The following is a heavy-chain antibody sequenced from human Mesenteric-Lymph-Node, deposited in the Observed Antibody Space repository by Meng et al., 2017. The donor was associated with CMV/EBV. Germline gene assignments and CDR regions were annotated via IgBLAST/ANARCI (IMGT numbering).Heavy chain of an antibody. Sequence: GGSLRPSCAASGFTFSSYWMHWVRQAPGKGLVGVSRINSDGSSTSYADSVKGRFTISRDNAKNTLYLKMNSLRAEDTAVYYCARAAPYYDFWSGYYALWGQGTLVTVSS. CDR3: ARAAPYYDFWSGYYAL. CDR1: GFTFSSYW. V-gene: IGHV3-74*01. CDR2: INSDGSST. D-gene: IGHD3-3*01. J-gene: IGHJ4*02.